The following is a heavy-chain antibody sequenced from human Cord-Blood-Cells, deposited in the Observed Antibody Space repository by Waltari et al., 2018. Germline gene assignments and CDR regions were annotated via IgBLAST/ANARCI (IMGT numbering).Heavy chain of an antibody. D-gene: IGHD2-2*01. CDR1: GYSISSGYY. J-gene: IGHJ6*02. CDR3: ARVSEVPAASTFPYYYYGMDV. V-gene: IGHV4-38-2*01. Sequence: QVQLQESGPGLVKPSETLSLTCAVSGYSISSGYYWGWIRQPPGTGLEWIGSIYHSGSTYYNPSLKSRVTISVDTSKNQFSLKLSSVTAADTAVYYCARVSEVPAASTFPYYYYGMDVWGQGTTVTVSS. CDR2: IYHSGST.